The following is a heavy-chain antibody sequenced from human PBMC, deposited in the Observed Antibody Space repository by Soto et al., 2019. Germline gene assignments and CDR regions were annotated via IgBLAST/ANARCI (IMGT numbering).Heavy chain of an antibody. Sequence: QITLKESGPTLEKPTQTLTLTCTFSGFSLSTSGVGVGWIRQPPGKALEWLALIYWDDDKRYSPSLKSRLTITKDTSKNQVVLTMTNMDPVDTATYYCAHNNQKIAAAGNWGQGTLVTVSS. CDR2: IYWDDDK. V-gene: IGHV2-5*02. CDR3: AHNNQKIAAAGN. D-gene: IGHD6-13*01. CDR1: GFSLSTSGVG. J-gene: IGHJ4*02.